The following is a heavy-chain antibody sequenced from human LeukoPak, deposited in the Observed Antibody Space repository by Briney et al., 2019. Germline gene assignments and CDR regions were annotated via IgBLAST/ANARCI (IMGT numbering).Heavy chain of an antibody. J-gene: IGHJ4*02. CDR3: ARVAAGKYFDY. V-gene: IGHV4-4*02. CDR2: IYHSGST. CDR1: GGSISSSNW. Sequence: SETLSLTCAVSGGSISSSNWWSWVRQPPGKGLEWLGEIYHSGSTNYIPSLRSRAAILVDKSKNQFSLKLTSVTAADTAVYYCARVAAGKYFDYWGQGTLVTVSS. D-gene: IGHD1-26*01.